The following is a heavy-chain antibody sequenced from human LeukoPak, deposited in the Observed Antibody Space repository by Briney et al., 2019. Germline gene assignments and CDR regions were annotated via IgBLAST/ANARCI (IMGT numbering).Heavy chain of an antibody. CDR1: GGSISSYY. V-gene: IGHV4-4*07. D-gene: IGHD1-26*01. CDR3: ARVSGSTYYYYYGMDV. Sequence: PETLSLTCTVSGGSISSYYWSWIRQPAGKGLEWIGRIYTSGSTNYNPSLKSRVTMSVDTSKNQFSLKLSSVTAADTAVYYCARVSGSTYYYYYGMDVWGQGTTVTVSS. J-gene: IGHJ6*02. CDR2: IYTSGST.